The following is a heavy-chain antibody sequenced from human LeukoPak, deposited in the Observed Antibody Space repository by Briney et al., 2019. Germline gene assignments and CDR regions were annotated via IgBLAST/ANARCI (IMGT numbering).Heavy chain of an antibody. D-gene: IGHD3-22*01. CDR1: TSR. CDR3: ARDLWNFYDDSGYNRDFDS. Sequence: GASVKVSCKATSRISWVRQAPGQGLERMGWIGTYGGDTYYAQKFQGRITATTDTSTSTVYMELRNLRSDDTAVYYCARDLWNFYDDSGYNRDFDSWGQGTLVTVSS. J-gene: IGHJ5*01. V-gene: IGHV1-18*01. CDR2: IGTYGGDT.